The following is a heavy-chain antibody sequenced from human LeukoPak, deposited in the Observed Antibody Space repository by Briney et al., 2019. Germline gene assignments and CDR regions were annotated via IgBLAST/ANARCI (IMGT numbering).Heavy chain of an antibody. CDR2: IYYSGST. Sequence: SETLSLTCTVSGGSISSGDYYWSWIRQPPGKGLEWIGYIYYSGSTYYNPSLKSRVTISVDTSKNRFSLKLSSVTAADTAVYYCARRRRGYSGYLDYWGQGTLVTVSS. CDR3: ARRRRGYSGYLDY. V-gene: IGHV4-30-4*01. D-gene: IGHD5-12*01. J-gene: IGHJ4*02. CDR1: GGSISSGDYY.